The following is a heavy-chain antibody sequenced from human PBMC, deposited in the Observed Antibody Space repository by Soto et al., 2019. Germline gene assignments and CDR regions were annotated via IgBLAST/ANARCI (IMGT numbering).Heavy chain of an antibody. D-gene: IGHD6-13*01. CDR2: IIPIFGTA. CDR3: ARDLGYSSSWYGDYYFDY. CDR1: GGTFSSYA. V-gene: IGHV1-69*13. J-gene: IGHJ4*02. Sequence: SVKVSCKASGGTFSSYAISWVRQAPGQGLEWMGGIIPIFGTANYAQKFQGRVTITADESTSTAYMELSSLRSEDTAVYYCARDLGYSSSWYGDYYFDYWGQGTLVTVSS.